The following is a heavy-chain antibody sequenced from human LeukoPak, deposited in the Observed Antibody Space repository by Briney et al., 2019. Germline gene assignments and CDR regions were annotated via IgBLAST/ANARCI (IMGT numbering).Heavy chain of an antibody. V-gene: IGHV4-31*03. J-gene: IGHJ5*02. CDR2: IYYSGST. D-gene: IGHD5-12*01. Sequence: SQTLSLTCTVSGGSISSGGYYWGWIRQHPGKGLEWIGYIYYSGSTYYNPSLKSRVTISVDTSKNQFSLKLSSVTAADTAVYYCARESGLPARFDPWGQGALVTVSS. CDR3: ARESGLPARFDP. CDR1: GGSISSGGYY.